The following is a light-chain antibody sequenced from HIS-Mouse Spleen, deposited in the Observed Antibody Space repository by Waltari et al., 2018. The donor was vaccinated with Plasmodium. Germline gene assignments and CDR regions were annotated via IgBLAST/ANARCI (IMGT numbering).Light chain of an antibody. J-gene: IGLJ2*01. V-gene: IGLV3-1*01. CDR1: TLGDKY. Sequence: SYELTQPPSVSVSPGQTASITLSGDTLGDKYACWYQQKPGQSPVLVIYQDSKRPSGIPERFSGSNSGNTATLTISGTQAMDEADYYCQAWDSSTVVFGGGTKLTVL. CDR2: QDS. CDR3: QAWDSSTVV.